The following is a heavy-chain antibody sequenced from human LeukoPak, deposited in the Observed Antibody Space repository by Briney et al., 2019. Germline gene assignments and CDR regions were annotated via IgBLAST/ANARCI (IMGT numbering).Heavy chain of an antibody. Sequence: GGSLRLSCAASGFTFSSYAMSWVRQTPGKGLEWVSAISGSGGSTYYADSVKGRFTISRDNSKNTLYLQMNSLRAEDTAVYYCAKLPDDTQEYSGWSYWGQGTLVTVSS. V-gene: IGHV3-23*01. CDR2: ISGSGGST. D-gene: IGHD6-19*01. J-gene: IGHJ4*02. CDR1: GFTFSSYA. CDR3: AKLPDDTQEYSGWSY.